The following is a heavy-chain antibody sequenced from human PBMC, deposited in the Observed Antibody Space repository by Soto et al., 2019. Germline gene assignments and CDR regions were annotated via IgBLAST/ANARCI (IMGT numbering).Heavy chain of an antibody. J-gene: IGHJ4*02. V-gene: IGHV4-30-4*01. CDR3: TRRRTPKAFHY. CDR2: IYYSGGT. CDR1: GGSISSGDYY. Sequence: SETLSLTCTVSGGSISSGDYYWSWIRQPPGKGLEWIGYIYYSGGTYYNPSLKSRVTISVDTSKNQFSLKLSSVTAADTAVYYCTRRRTPKAFHYSGPTTLGT.